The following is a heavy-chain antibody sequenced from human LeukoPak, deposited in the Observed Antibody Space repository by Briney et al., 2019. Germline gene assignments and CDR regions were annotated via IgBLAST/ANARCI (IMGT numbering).Heavy chain of an antibody. CDR1: GGSISSSSYY. V-gene: IGHV4-39*01. CDR3: ARHPPVNWFDP. CDR2: IYYSGST. J-gene: IGHJ5*02. Sequence: PSETLSLTCTVSGGSISSSSYYWGWIRQPPGKGLEWIGSIYYSGSTYYNPSLKSRVTISVDTSKNQFSLKLSTVTAADTAVYYCARHPPVNWFDPWGQGTLVTVSS.